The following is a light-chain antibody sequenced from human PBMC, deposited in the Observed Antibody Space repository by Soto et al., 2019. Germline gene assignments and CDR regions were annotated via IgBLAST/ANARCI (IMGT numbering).Light chain of an antibody. V-gene: IGLV2-14*03. J-gene: IGLJ1*01. Sequence: QSVLTQPASVSGSPGQSITVSCTGTSSDVGDYNFVSWYQQHPGKAPKLMIYDVNNRPSGISSRFSGSKSGNTASLTISGLQVEDEADYYCSSYTSSSTLVFGSGTKVTVL. CDR3: SSYTSSSTLV. CDR2: DVN. CDR1: SSDVGDYNF.